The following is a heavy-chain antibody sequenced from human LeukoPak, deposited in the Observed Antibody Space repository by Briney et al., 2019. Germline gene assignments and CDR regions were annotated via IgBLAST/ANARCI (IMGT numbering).Heavy chain of an antibody. CDR3: AKDVKAVAGTELIDY. V-gene: IGHV4-59*01. Sequence: SETLSLTCTVSGGSISSYYWSWIRQPPGKGLEWIGYIYFSGSTNYNPSLKSRVTISVDTSRNQFSLQLSSVTAADTAVYYCAKDVKAVAGTELIDYWGQGTLVTVSS. CDR2: IYFSGST. J-gene: IGHJ4*02. D-gene: IGHD6-19*01. CDR1: GGSISSYY.